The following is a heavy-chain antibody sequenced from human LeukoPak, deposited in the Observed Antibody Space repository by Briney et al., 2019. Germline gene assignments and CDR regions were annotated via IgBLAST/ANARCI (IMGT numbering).Heavy chain of an antibody. CDR3: AADLSNPRMGASYLDS. J-gene: IGHJ4*02. CDR1: GFTSTNFA. D-gene: IGHD3-16*01. Sequence: SVKVSCKASGFTSTNFAVQWVRQARGQRLEWIGWIIVGSGATKCAQDFQERVTITRDLSTSTLYMELRSLTSEDTAVYYCAADLSNPRMGASYLDSWGQGTLVTVSP. V-gene: IGHV1-58*01. CDR2: IIVGSGAT.